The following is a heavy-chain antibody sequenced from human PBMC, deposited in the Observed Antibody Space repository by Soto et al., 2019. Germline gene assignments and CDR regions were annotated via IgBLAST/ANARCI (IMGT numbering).Heavy chain of an antibody. CDR1: GYSFTSYW. D-gene: IGHD2-8*02. CDR2: IYPGDSDT. V-gene: IGHV5-51*01. CDR3: ARVVYEAARPGYYYYYGMDV. Sequence: PGESLKISCKGSGYSFTSYWIGWVRQMPGKGLEWMGIIYPGDSDTRYSPSFQGQVTISADKSISTAYLQWSSLKASDTAMYYCARVVYEAARPGYYYYYGMDVWGQGTTVTVSS. J-gene: IGHJ6*02.